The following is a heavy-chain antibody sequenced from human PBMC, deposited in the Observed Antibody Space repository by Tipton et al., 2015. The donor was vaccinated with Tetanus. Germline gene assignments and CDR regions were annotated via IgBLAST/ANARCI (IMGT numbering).Heavy chain of an antibody. CDR2: IRDYGTNK. D-gene: IGHD2-21*02. Sequence: SLRLSCAASGFTVSSYPMHWVRQAPGKGLDWVAVIRDYGTNKYYADSVKGRFTISRDNAKNSLYLQMISLRAEDTTVYSCARGMAEASNCGGDCYSDYWGQGTLVTVSSGMDVWGQGTTVTVSS. V-gene: IGHV3-30-3*01. J-gene: IGHJ6*02. CDR1: GFTVSSYP. CDR3: ARGMAEASNCGGDCYSDYWGQGTLVTVSSGMDV.